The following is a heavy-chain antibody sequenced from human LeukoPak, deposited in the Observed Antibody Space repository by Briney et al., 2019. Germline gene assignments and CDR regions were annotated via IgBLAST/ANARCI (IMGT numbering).Heavy chain of an antibody. V-gene: IGHV3-9*01. Sequence: GGSLRLSCAASGFTFDDYAMHWVRQAPGKGLEWVSGISWNSGSIGYADSVKGRFTISRDNAKYSLYLQMNSLRAEDTALYYCAKGSRDLGAAAGFALYWYFDLWGRGTLVTVSS. D-gene: IGHD6-13*01. J-gene: IGHJ2*01. CDR1: GFTFDDYA. CDR2: ISWNSGSI. CDR3: AKGSRDLGAAAGFALYWYFDL.